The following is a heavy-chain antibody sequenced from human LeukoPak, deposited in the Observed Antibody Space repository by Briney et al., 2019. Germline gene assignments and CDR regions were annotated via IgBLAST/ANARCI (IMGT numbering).Heavy chain of an antibody. Sequence: GGSXRLSCAXXXXXXXXXXXXWVRQXXXXXXEXXXGISGSGGSTYYADSVKGRFTISRDNSKNTLYLQMNSLRAEDTALYYCAKAVNFDWLPSDYWGQGTLVTVSS. V-gene: IGHV3-23*01. J-gene: IGHJ4*02. CDR2: ISGSGGST. CDR1: XXXXXXXX. D-gene: IGHD3-9*01. CDR3: AKAVNFDWLPSDY.